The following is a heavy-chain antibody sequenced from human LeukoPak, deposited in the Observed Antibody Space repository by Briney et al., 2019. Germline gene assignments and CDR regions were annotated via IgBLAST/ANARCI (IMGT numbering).Heavy chain of an antibody. V-gene: IGHV3-21*01. J-gene: IGHJ3*02. CDR2: VSSSSSYI. Sequence: GGSLRLSCEASGFTFSSYSMNWVRQAPGKGLEWVSSVSSSSSYIYYADSVKGRFTISRDNAKNSLYLQMNSLRAEDTAVYYCARAPCSSTSCYDAFDIWGQGTMVTVSS. D-gene: IGHD2-2*01. CDR3: ARAPCSSTSCYDAFDI. CDR1: GFTFSSYS.